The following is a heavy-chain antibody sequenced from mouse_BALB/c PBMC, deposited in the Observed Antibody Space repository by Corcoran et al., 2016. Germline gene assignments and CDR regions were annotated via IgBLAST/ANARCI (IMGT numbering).Heavy chain of an antibody. CDR2: IDPANVNT. CDR1: GFNIKDTY. J-gene: IGHJ1*01. V-gene: IGHV14-3*02. CDR3: ARWDWYFDV. Sequence: EDQLQQSGAELVKPGASVKLSCTASGFNIKDTYMHWVKQRPEQGLDGIGRIDPANVNTKYDPKVQGKATITADTSSNTAYLQLSSLTSEDTAVYYCARWDWYFDVWGAGTTVTVSS.